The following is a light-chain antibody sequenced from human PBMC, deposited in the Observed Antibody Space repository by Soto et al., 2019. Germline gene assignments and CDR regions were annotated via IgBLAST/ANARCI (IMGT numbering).Light chain of an antibody. Sequence: DIQMTQSPSTLSASVGDTVTITCRANQTISRWLAWYQQKPRKAPMLLIYTASTLESGAPSRLRASGSGTEFTLTLSSLQADDFASYYCKEYKRYWTLGQRVKGDI. CDR3: KEYKRYWT. J-gene: IGKJ1*01. CDR1: QTISRW. V-gene: IGKV1-5*01. CDR2: TAS.